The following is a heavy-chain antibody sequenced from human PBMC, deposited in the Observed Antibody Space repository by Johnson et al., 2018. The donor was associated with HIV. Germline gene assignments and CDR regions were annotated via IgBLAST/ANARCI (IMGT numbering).Heavy chain of an antibody. CDR2: IKQDGSEK. V-gene: IGHV3-7*01. CDR3: AKCIWGSSLIDVFDI. J-gene: IGHJ3*02. D-gene: IGHD6-13*01. Sequence: EVQLVESGGGVVQPGTSLRLSCAASGFTFSSYWMTWARQAPGKGLEWVANIKQDGSEKYYVDSVKGRFTISRDNAKNSLYLQMNSLRAEDTAVYYCAKCIWGSSLIDVFDIWGQGTMVTVSS. CDR1: GFTFSSYW.